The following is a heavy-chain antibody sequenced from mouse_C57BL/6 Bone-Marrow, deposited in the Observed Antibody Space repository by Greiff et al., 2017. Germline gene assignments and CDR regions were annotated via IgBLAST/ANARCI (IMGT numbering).Heavy chain of an antibody. CDR3: ARWLLRAMGY. CDR2: ISNLAYSI. J-gene: IGHJ4*01. CDR1: GFTFSDYG. V-gene: IGHV5-15*01. D-gene: IGHD2-3*01. Sequence: EVKLMESGGGLVQPGGSLKLSCAASGFTFSDYGMAWVRQAPRKGPEWVAFISNLAYSIYYADTVTGRFTISRENAKNTLYLEMSSLRSEDTAMYYCARWLLRAMGYWSQGTSVAVTS.